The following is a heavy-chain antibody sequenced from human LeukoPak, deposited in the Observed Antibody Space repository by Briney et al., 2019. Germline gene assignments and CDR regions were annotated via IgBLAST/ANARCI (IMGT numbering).Heavy chain of an antibody. Sequence: PSETLSLTCTVSGGSISSYYWSWIRQPPGEGLEWIGYIYYSGSTNYNPSLKSRVTISVDTSKNQFSLKLSSVTAADTAVYYCARVGGKYDAFDIWGQGTMVTVSS. CDR1: GGSISSYY. J-gene: IGHJ3*02. CDR3: ARVGGKYDAFDI. CDR2: IYYSGST. D-gene: IGHD4-23*01. V-gene: IGHV4-59*01.